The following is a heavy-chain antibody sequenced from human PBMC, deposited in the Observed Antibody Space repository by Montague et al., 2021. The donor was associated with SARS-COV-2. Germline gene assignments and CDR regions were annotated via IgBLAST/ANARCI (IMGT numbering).Heavy chain of an antibody. V-gene: IGHV6-1*01. Sequence: CAISGDSVVELSGRWEEHTSSLPSPTKRVCRPQHRTKWYNDYAVSVKSRITINPDTSKNQFSLQLNSVTPEDTAVYYCARDTRIQLWFDRDYYYGMDVWGQETTVTVSS. J-gene: IGHJ6*02. CDR2: PQHRTKWYN. CDR1: GDSVVELSGR. CDR3: ARDTRIQLWFDRDYYYGMDV. D-gene: IGHD5-18*01.